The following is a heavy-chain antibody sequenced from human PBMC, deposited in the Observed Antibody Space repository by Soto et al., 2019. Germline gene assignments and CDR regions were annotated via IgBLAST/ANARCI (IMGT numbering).Heavy chain of an antibody. CDR3: AKDYFDFGVVDSGAFDI. Sequence: GGSLRLSCAASGFTFSSYAMSWVRQAPGKGLEWVSAISGSGGSTYYADSVKGRFTISRDNSKNTLYLQMNSLRAEDTAVYYYAKDYFDFGVVDSGAFDIWGKGTMVTVAS. CDR1: GFTFSSYA. D-gene: IGHD3-3*01. CDR2: ISGSGGST. V-gene: IGHV3-23*01. J-gene: IGHJ3*02.